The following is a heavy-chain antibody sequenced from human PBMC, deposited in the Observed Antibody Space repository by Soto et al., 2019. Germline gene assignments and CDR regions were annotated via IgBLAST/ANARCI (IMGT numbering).Heavy chain of an antibody. CDR1: GYTFTSYD. Sequence: QVQLVQSGAEVKKPGASVKVSCKASGYTFTSYDINWVRQATGQGLEWMGWMNPNSGNTGYAQMFQGRVTMTRNTSISTAYKELSSLRSEDTAVYYCARGAAGYDFWRGYYVWPWGQGTLVTVSS. CDR2: MNPNSGNT. CDR3: ARGAAGYDFWRGYYVWP. V-gene: IGHV1-8*01. D-gene: IGHD3-3*01. J-gene: IGHJ5*02.